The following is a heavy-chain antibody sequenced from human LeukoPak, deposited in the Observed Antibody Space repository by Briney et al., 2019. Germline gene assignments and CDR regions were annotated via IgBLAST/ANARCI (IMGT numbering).Heavy chain of an antibody. CDR2: IFHSGST. CDR3: ARGASEQLVQGDAFDI. CDR1: GYSISSGYY. Sequence: SEILSLTCTVSGYSISSGYYWSWIRQPPGKGLEWIGSIFHSGSTNYNPSLKSRVTISVDTSKNQFSLKLSSVTAADTAVYYCARGASEQLVQGDAFDIWGQGTMVTVSS. V-gene: IGHV4-38-2*02. J-gene: IGHJ3*02. D-gene: IGHD6-6*01.